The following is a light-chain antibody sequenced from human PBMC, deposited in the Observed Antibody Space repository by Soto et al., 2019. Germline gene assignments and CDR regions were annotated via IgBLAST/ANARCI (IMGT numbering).Light chain of an antibody. CDR1: QSVSSY. V-gene: IGKV3-11*01. J-gene: IGKJ4*01. Sequence: EIVVTQSPATLSLSPGERATLACRASQSVSSYLAWYQQKPGQAPRLLIYEASNRATGIPARFSGSGSGTDFTLTISSLEPEDFAVYYCQQRTDWVTFGGGTKVEIK. CDR2: EAS. CDR3: QQRTDWVT.